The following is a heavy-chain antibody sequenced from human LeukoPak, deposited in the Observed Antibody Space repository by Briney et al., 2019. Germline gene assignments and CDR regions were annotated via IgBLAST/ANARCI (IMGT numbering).Heavy chain of an antibody. CDR3: ARVTMGSSSGAFDI. J-gene: IGHJ3*02. CDR2: IYYSGST. CDR1: GGSISSGDYY. D-gene: IGHD5-24*01. V-gene: IGHV4-30-4*01. Sequence: SETLSLTCTVSGGSISSGDYYWSWIRQPPGKGLEWIGYIYYSGSTYYNPSLKSRVTISVDTSKNQFSLKLSSVTAADTAVYYCARVTMGSSSGAFDIWGQGTMVTVSS.